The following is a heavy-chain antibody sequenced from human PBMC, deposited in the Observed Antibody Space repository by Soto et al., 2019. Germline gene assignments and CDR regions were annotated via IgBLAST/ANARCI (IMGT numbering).Heavy chain of an antibody. CDR3: ARKQTTVTSLRTYYYGLDV. D-gene: IGHD4-4*01. J-gene: IGHJ6*02. CDR2: IKDDGSDE. V-gene: IGHV3-7*03. Sequence: EVQLVESGGGLVQPGGSLRLSCAASGFTFSRYWMSWVRQAPGKGLEWVANIKDDGSDEYYVDSVKGRLTVSRDNAKNSLYLQLSGLRDEDTAVYYCARKQTTVTSLRTYYYGLDVWGQGTPVTVSS. CDR1: GFTFSRYW.